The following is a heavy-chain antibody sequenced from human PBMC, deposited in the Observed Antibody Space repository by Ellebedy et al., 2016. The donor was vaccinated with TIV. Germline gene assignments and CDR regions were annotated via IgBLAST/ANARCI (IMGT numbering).Heavy chain of an antibody. CDR3: AGDEYSSTWYMY. D-gene: IGHD6-13*01. CDR2: IYYSGST. CDR1: GGSIGAINYY. Sequence: MPSETLSLTCSVSGGSIGAINYYWGWIRQPPGKGLEWIGTIYYSGSTYYNPSLKSRVTISADMSKNQFSLKLTSLTAADTAMYYCAGDEYSSTWYMYWGQGSLVTVSS. J-gene: IGHJ4*02. V-gene: IGHV4-39*07.